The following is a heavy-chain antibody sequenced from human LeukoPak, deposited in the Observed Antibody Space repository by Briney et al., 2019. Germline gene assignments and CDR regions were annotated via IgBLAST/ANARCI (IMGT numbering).Heavy chain of an antibody. D-gene: IGHD6-13*01. CDR2: ISGSDGST. J-gene: IGHJ6*03. Sequence: GGSLRLSCAASGFTFSSYAMSWVRQAPGKGLEWVSAISGSDGSTYYADSVKGRFTISRDNSKNTLYLQMNSLRAEDTAVYYCAKAAAAGAYYYYYMDVGGKGTTVTVSS. V-gene: IGHV3-23*01. CDR3: AKAAAAGAYYYYYMDV. CDR1: GFTFSSYA.